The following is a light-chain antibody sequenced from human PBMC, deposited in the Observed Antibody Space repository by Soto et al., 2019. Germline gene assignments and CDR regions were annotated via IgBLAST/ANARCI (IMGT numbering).Light chain of an antibody. CDR3: QSYDSSLSAFYV. J-gene: IGLJ1*01. CDR2: EVN. CDR1: SSDVGGYNY. V-gene: IGLV2-8*01. Sequence: QSALTQPPSASGSPGQSVAISCTGTSSDVGGYNYVSWYQQHPGKAPKLMIYEVNKRPSGVPDRFSGSKSGNTASLTVSGLQAEDEADYYCQSYDSSLSAFYVFGTGTKVTVL.